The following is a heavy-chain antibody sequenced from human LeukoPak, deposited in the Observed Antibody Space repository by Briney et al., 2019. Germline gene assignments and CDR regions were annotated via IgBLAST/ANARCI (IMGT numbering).Heavy chain of an antibody. CDR3: ARLTATVPPNH. V-gene: IGHV4-34*01. D-gene: IGHD5-18*01. CDR1: GGSFSGYY. Sequence: SETLSLTCAVYGGSFSGYYWSWIRQPPGKGLEWIGEINHSGNTNYNPSLKSRVTISVDTSKNQFSLKLSSVTAADTAVYYCARLTATVPPNHWGQGTLVTVSS. CDR2: INHSGNT. J-gene: IGHJ5*02.